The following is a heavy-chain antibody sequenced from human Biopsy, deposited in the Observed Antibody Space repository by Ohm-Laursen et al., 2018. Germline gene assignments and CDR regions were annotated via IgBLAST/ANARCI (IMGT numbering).Heavy chain of an antibody. CDR1: GGSLSSYY. Sequence: SETLSLTCTVSGGSLSSYYWSWIRQPAGKGLEWIGRIYSSGSTNYNPSLKSRVTLSMDTSKRQFSLKLSFVTAEDTAVYYCARWTPEYDSSRYYLDAFDIWGQGTKVTVSS. J-gene: IGHJ3*02. V-gene: IGHV4-4*07. D-gene: IGHD3-22*01. CDR3: ARWTPEYDSSRYYLDAFDI. CDR2: IYSSGST.